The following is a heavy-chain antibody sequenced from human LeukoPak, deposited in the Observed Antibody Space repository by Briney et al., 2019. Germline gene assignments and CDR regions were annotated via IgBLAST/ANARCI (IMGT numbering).Heavy chain of an antibody. J-gene: IGHJ4*02. CDR2: ISVSGGNT. D-gene: IGHD1-26*01. V-gene: IGHV3-23*01. CDR3: AKGASGSYHTPYDY. CDR1: GFTFSSYA. Sequence: GGSLRLSCAASGFTFSSYAMTWVRQAPGKGLEWVSDISVSGGNTYYADSVQGRCIISRDNSKNTLNLQMNSLRVEDTAVYYCAKGASGSYHTPYDYWGQGSLVTVSS.